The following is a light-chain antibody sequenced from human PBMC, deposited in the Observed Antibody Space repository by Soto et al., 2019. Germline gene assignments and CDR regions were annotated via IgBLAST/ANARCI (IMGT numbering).Light chain of an antibody. CDR1: QSVSSSY. V-gene: IGKV3-20*01. Sequence: EIVLTQSPGTLSLSPGERATLSCRASQSVSSSYLAWYQQKPSQAPRLLIYGSSSRASGIPDSRSGRGSGTDFTHTISGLKPEDFAVYYGHHYGSSPGTFGEGTKVDIK. J-gene: IGKJ4*01. CDR3: HHYGSSPGT. CDR2: GSS.